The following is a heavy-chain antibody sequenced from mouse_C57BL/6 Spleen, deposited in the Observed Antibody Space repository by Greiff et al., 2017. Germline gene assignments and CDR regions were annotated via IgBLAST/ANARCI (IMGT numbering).Heavy chain of an antibody. CDR3: TRFPYGKGVFDV. CDR2: IDPETGGT. V-gene: IGHV1-15*01. Sequence: VQLQQSGAELVRPGASVTLSCKASGYTFTDYEMHWVKQTPVHGLEWIGAIDPETGGTAYNQKFKGKAILTADKSSSTAYMELRSLTSEDSAVYYYTRFPYGKGVFDVWGTGTTVTVSS. CDR1: GYTFTDYE. D-gene: IGHD2-10*02. J-gene: IGHJ1*03.